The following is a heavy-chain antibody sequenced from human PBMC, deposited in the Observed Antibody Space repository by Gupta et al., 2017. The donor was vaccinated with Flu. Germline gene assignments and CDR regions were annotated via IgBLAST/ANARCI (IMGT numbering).Heavy chain of an antibody. Sequence: FSSVAMSWVRKAPGRGLEWVSGISGSGANTDYADSVKGRFTISRDNSNNSLLLQMNSLRAEDTAVYYCAKDQAPLVGAADYWGQGTLVTVSS. D-gene: IGHD1-26*01. CDR2: ISGSGANT. CDR3: AKDQAPLVGAADY. CDR1: FSSVA. J-gene: IGHJ4*02. V-gene: IGHV3-23*01.